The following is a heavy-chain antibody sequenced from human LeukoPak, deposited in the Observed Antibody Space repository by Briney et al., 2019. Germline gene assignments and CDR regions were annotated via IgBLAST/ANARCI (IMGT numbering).Heavy chain of an antibody. D-gene: IGHD2-21*01. J-gene: IGHJ4*02. Sequence: GGSLRLSCAASGFTFSTYSMNWVRQAPGKGLEWVSSISRSSSYIYYADSVKGRFTISRDNAKNSLYLQMSSLRAEDTGVFYCARDVAYSAFDYWGQGTLVTVSS. CDR3: ARDVAYSAFDY. CDR1: GFTFSTYS. CDR2: ISRSSSYI. V-gene: IGHV3-21*01.